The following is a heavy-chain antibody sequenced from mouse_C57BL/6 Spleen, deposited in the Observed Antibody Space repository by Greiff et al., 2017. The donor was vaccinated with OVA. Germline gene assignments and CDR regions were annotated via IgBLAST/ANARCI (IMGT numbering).Heavy chain of an antibody. Sequence: VQLQQSGPELVKPGASVKMSCKASGYTFTDYNMHWVKQSHGKSLEWIGYINPNNGGTSYNQKFKGKATLTVNKSSSTAYMELRSLTSEDSAVYYCARPPRTLWYFDVWGTGTTVTVSS. D-gene: IGHD3-1*01. CDR3: ARPPRTLWYFDV. J-gene: IGHJ1*03. CDR2: INPNNGGT. V-gene: IGHV1-22*01. CDR1: GYTFTDYN.